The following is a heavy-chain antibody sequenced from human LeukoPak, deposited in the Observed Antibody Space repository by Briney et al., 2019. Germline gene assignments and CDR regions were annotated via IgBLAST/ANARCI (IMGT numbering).Heavy chain of an antibody. Sequence: VASVKVSCMASGYTFTSYYMHWVRQAPGQGLEWMGIINPSGGSTSYAQKFQGRVTMTRDTSTSTVYMELSSLRSEDTAVYYCARDLAAGGYSSGRKYYYYYYGMDVWGQGTTVTVSS. CDR3: ARDLAAGGYSSGRKYYYYYYGMDV. D-gene: IGHD6-19*01. CDR2: INPSGGST. CDR1: GYTFTSYY. J-gene: IGHJ6*02. V-gene: IGHV1-46*01.